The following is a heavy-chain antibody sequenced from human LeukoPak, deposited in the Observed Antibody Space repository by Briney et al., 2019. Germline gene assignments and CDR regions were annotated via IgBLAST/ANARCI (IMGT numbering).Heavy chain of an antibody. D-gene: IGHD3-16*02. CDR1: GYSFTSYW. CDR3: ARHRGYVWGSYRYRGENAFDI. V-gene: IGHV5-51*01. CDR2: IYPGDSDT. Sequence: GKSLKISCKGSGYSFTSYWIGWVRQMPGKGLEWMGIIYPGDSDTRYSPSFQGQVTISADKSISTAYLQWSSLKASDTAMYYCARHRGYVWGSYRYRGENAFDIWGQGTMVTVSS. J-gene: IGHJ3*02.